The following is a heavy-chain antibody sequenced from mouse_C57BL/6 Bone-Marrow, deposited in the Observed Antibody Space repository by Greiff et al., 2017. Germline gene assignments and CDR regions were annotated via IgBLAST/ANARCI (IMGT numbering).Heavy chain of an antibody. Sequence: VRRRQSGPGLVQPSQSLSITCTVSGFSLTSYGVHWVRQSPGKGLEWLGVIWRGGSTDYNAAFMSRLSITKDNSKSQVFFKMNSLQADDTAIYYCAKSRETAQAGAYWGQGTLVTVSA. J-gene: IGHJ3*01. D-gene: IGHD3-2*02. CDR1: GFSLTSYG. CDR2: IWRGGST. CDR3: AKSRETAQAGAY. V-gene: IGHV2-5*01.